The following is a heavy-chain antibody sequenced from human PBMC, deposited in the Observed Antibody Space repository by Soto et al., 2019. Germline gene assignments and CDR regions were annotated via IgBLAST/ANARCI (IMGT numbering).Heavy chain of an antibody. V-gene: IGHV3-48*03. J-gene: IGHJ3*01. D-gene: IGHD3-9*01. CDR3: AGEHVLIFASYDAFNV. CDR1: GFALDTYD. CDR2: IATGGDRI. Sequence: EEQLVESGGDLVQPGGSLRLSCTSSGFALDTYDMNWVRLAPGKDLEWISHIATGGDRIYYADSVKGRFTISRDNARNSLSLQMNSLRDDDTALYYSAGEHVLIFASYDAFNVWGQGTLVSVSS.